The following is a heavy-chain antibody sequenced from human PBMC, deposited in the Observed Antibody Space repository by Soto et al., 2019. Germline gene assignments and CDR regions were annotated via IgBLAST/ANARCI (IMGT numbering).Heavy chain of an antibody. CDR3: ARVHYEYIWGAYSH. CDR1: GGTFSNYA. V-gene: IGHV1-69*01. CDR2: IIPIFGTP. J-gene: IGHJ4*02. D-gene: IGHD3-16*01. Sequence: QVLLVQSGAEVKKPGSSVKVCCKASGGTFSNYAITWVRQAPGQGLEWMGGIIPIFGTPNYAQKFQGRVTITADESTSTAYMELSSLKSEDTAVYYCARVHYEYIWGAYSHWGQGTLVTVSS.